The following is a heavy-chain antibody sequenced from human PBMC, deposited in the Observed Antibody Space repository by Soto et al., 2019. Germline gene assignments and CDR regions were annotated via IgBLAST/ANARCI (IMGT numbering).Heavy chain of an antibody. J-gene: IGHJ5*02. CDR1: RYSFTIYW. CDR2: IDPSDSYT. CDR3: ARQACSSTSCYAGPHFYWLDP. D-gene: IGHD2-2*01. V-gene: IGHV5-10-1*01. Sequence: GEILKISCKGSRYSFTIYWISWVRQMRGKGLAWIGRIDPSDSYTNYSPSFQANVTTSANKSISTTYLPWSTLRPTQPAMYYCARQACSSTSCYAGPHFYWLDPWGQGSLVTVSS.